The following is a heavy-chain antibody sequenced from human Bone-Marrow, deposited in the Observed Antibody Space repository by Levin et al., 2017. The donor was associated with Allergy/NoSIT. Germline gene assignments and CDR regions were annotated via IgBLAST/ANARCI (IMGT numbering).Heavy chain of an antibody. D-gene: IGHD3-10*01. Sequence: AASVKVSCKASGYTFTSCAINWLRQAPGQGPEWMGWINTNNGNPRYAQGFTGRFVFSLDTSVSTANLQISSLKAEDTAVYYCASDITVRGSKAMDVWGQGTTVTVSS. CDR2: INTNNGNP. CDR1: GYTFTSCA. V-gene: IGHV7-4-1*02. CDR3: ASDITVRGSKAMDV. J-gene: IGHJ6*02.